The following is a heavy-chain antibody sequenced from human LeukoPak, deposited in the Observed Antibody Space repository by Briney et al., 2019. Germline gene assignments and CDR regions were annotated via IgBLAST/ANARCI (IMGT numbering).Heavy chain of an antibody. CDR2: INSDGSGT. J-gene: IGHJ4*02. CDR3: ARGGWYELYYFDY. D-gene: IGHD2-15*01. CDR1: GFTFSSYG. V-gene: IGHV3-74*01. Sequence: GRSLRLSCAASGFTFSSYGMHWVRQAPGKGLVWVSRINSDGSGTSYADSVKGRFTISRDNAKNTLYLQMNSLRAEDTAVYYCARGGWYELYYFDYWGQGTLVTVSS.